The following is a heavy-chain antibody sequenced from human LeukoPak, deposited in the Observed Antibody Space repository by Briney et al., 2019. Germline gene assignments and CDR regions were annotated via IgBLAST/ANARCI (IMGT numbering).Heavy chain of an antibody. CDR3: TRYNNDHFDY. CDR1: GFTFGGYG. D-gene: IGHD1-14*01. CDR2: IAYDGSRA. V-gene: IGHV3-33*01. J-gene: IGHJ4*02. Sequence: GGSLRLSCAGSGFTFGGYGMHWVRQTPGKGLEWVAVIAYDGSRAFYADSVKGQFTISRDNSKNTMSVQMDDLRAEDTAVDYCTRYNNDHFDYWGQGTLVTVSS.